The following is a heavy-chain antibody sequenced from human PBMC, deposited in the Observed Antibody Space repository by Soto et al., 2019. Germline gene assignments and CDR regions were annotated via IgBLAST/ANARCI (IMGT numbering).Heavy chain of an antibody. V-gene: IGHV3-23*01. J-gene: IGHJ4*02. CDR3: ASSVSDNFDY. CDR2: IDYDGGNK. Sequence: QSGGSLRLSCGASGFTFYNYAMSWTRQAPGKGLEWVSTIDYDGGNKHYADSVKGRFTVSSDNSQDTVDLQMNTLRAEDTAVYYCASSVSDNFDYWRQVHLVTLSS. D-gene: IGHD2-8*01. CDR1: GFTFYNYA.